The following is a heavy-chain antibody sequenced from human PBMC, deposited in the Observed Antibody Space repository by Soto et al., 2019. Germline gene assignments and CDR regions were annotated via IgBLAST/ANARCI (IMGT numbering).Heavy chain of an antibody. CDR3: AHIPNYYQYDWFDP. J-gene: IGHJ5*02. CDR2: IYWDDDK. Sequence: QITLKESGPTLVKPTQTLTLTCTFSGFSLTTRGVGVGWIRQPPGKALECLALIYWDDDKRYSPSLQSRLSTTTDTSKNHMVLPMTNVDPVDTATYYCAHIPNYYQYDWFDPWGQGTLVSVSS. CDR1: GFSLTTRGVG. V-gene: IGHV2-5*02. D-gene: IGHD3-16*01.